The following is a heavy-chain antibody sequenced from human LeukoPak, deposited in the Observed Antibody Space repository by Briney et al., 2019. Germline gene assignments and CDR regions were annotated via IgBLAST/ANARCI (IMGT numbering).Heavy chain of an antibody. CDR1: GGSFSDYF. D-gene: IGHD3-10*01. CDR3: ARDRAVRGLKGYYFDY. CDR2: INHGGGT. Sequence: PSETLSLTCAVYGGSFSDYFWNWIRQTPGKGLEWIGEINHGGGTNYNPSLKSRVTMSMDTSKNQVSLKLTSVTAADTAVYYCARDRAVRGLKGYYFDYWGQGIQVIVSS. V-gene: IGHV4-34*01. J-gene: IGHJ4*02.